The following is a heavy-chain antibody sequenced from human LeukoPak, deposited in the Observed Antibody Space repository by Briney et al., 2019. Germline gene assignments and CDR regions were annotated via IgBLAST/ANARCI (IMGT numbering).Heavy chain of an antibody. CDR3: ARAGSLWFGESKLDY. CDR2: ISGSGGST. D-gene: IGHD3-10*01. Sequence: GGSLRLSCEVSGFTFSSYAMSWVRQAPGEGLEWVSAISGSGGSTYYADSVKGRFTISRDNSKNTLYLQMNSLRAEDTAVYYCARAGSLWFGESKLDYWGQGTLVTVSS. V-gene: IGHV3-23*01. CDR1: GFTFSSYA. J-gene: IGHJ4*02.